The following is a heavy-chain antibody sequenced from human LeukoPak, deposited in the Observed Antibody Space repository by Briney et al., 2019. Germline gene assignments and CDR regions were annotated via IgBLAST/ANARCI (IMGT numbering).Heavy chain of an antibody. Sequence: PSETLSLTCAVYGGSFSGYYWSWIRQPPGKGLEWIGEINHSGGTNYNPSLKSRVTISVDTSKNQFSLKLSSVTAADAAVYYCARGYDSSGYLYYYYYMDVWGKGTTVTASS. V-gene: IGHV4-34*01. D-gene: IGHD3-22*01. CDR1: GGSFSGYY. CDR2: INHSGGT. J-gene: IGHJ6*03. CDR3: ARGYDSSGYLYYYYYMDV.